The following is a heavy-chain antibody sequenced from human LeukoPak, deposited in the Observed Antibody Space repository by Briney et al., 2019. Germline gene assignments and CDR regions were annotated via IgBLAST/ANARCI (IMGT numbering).Heavy chain of an antibody. CDR3: AKCPSPYCSSTSFDI. CDR1: GFTFSSYA. CDR2: VSGSGGST. Sequence: GGSLRLSCAASGFTFSSYAMSWVRQAPGKGLEWVSAVSGSGGSTYYADSVKGRFTISRDNSKNTLYLQMNSLRAEDTAVYYCAKCPSPYCSSTSFDIWGQGTMVTVSS. D-gene: IGHD2-2*01. J-gene: IGHJ3*02. V-gene: IGHV3-23*01.